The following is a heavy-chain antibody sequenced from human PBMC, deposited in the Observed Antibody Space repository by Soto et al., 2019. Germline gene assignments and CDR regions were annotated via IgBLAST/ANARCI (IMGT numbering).Heavy chain of an antibody. V-gene: IGHV4-39*01. CDR2: IYYSGRS. Sequence: SETLSLTCTVSGGSITSSSYYWGWIRQPPGKGLEWIGGIYYSGRSYYNPSLKSRVTMSVDTSKNQFSLTLNSVTAADAAVYYCARQRTTVVTQAYFDHWGQGTLVTAPQ. CDR3: ARQRTTVVTQAYFDH. D-gene: IGHD4-17*01. CDR1: GGSITSSSYY. J-gene: IGHJ4*02.